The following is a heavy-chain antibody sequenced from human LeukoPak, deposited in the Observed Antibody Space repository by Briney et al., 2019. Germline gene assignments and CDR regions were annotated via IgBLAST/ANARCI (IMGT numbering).Heavy chain of an antibody. V-gene: IGHV4-38-2*01. CDR2: IYHSGST. Sequence: PSETLSLTCAVSGYSISSGYYWGWIRQPPGKGLEWIGSIYHSGSTYYNPSLKSRVTISVDTSKNQFSLKLSSVTAADTAVYYCARSPYNWNLEKWIDPWGQGTLVTVSS. CDR1: GYSISSGYY. D-gene: IGHD1-1*01. CDR3: ARSPYNWNLEKWIDP. J-gene: IGHJ5*02.